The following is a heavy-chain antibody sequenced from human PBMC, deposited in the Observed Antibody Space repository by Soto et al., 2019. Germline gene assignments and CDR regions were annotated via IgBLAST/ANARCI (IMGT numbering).Heavy chain of an antibody. CDR3: ARGVAEDFWKSYSPHYYYGLDV. Sequence: ASVKVSCKASGYTFTNYGINCVLQAPLQWLHWMGWISAYNGDTNYVQRFQGRVLMTTDKSTNTAYMELRSLRSDDTAVYYCARGVAEDFWKSYSPHYYYGLDVWGQGTTVTVSS. J-gene: IGHJ6*02. CDR1: GYTFTNYG. D-gene: IGHD3-3*01. V-gene: IGHV1-18*04. CDR2: ISAYNGDT.